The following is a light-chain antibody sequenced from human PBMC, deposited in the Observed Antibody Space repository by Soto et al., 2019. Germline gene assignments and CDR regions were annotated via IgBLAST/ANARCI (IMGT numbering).Light chain of an antibody. CDR1: QSVSSSY. Sequence: EIVLTQSPGTLSLSPGERATHSCRASQSVSSSYLAWYQQKPGQAPRLLIYGASSRATGIPDRFSGSGSGTDFTLTISRLEPEDFAVYYCQQYGSSRATFGQGTKVDIK. J-gene: IGKJ1*01. CDR2: GAS. V-gene: IGKV3-20*01. CDR3: QQYGSSRAT.